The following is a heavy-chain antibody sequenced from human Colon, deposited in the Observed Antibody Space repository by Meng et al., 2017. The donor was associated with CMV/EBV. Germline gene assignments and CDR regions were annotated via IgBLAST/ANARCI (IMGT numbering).Heavy chain of an antibody. CDR1: GFTLSNFA. V-gene: IGHV3-23*03. Sequence: GGSLRLSCATAGFTLSNFAMSWVRQTPGRGLKWVSVTYSGDTRTYYADSVKGRFTISRDESKNTVYLQMNGLRIEDTAIYYCARHRGGSLDFWGPGTLVTVSS. D-gene: IGHD1-26*01. CDR3: ARHRGGSLDF. CDR2: TYSGDTRT. J-gene: IGHJ4*02.